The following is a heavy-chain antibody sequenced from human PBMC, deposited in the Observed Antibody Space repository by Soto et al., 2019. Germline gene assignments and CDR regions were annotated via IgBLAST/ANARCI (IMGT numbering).Heavy chain of an antibody. CDR3: TRGRDSYDSSGYYSYHWFDP. V-gene: IGHV1-69*13. CDR2: IIPIFGTA. J-gene: IGHJ5*02. CDR1: GGTFSSYA. Sequence: SWKVSCNGSGGTFSSYAILWVRQAPGQGLEWRGGIIPIFGTANYAPKFQGRVTITAAESTTTAYMELSSLRSEDTAVYYCTRGRDSYDSSGYYSYHWFDPWGQGTLVTVSS. D-gene: IGHD3-22*01.